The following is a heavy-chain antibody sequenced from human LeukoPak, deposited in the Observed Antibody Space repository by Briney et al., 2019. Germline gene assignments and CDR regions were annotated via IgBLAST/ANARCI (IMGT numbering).Heavy chain of an antibody. D-gene: IGHD6-19*01. J-gene: IGHJ4*02. Sequence: GGSLRLSCSASGFTFSSYAMHWVRQPPGKGLEYVSAISSNGGSTYYADSVKGRFTISRDNSKNTLYLQMSSLRAEDTAVYYCVRVGSGRSFDYWGQGTLVTVSS. CDR3: VRVGSGRSFDY. V-gene: IGHV3-64D*06. CDR1: GFTFSSYA. CDR2: ISSNGGST.